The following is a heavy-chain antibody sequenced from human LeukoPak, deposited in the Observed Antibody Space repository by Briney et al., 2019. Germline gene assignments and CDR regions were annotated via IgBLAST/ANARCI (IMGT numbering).Heavy chain of an antibody. Sequence: ASVKVSFKASGYTFTSYDINWVRQATGQGLEWMGWMNPNSGNTGYAQKFQGRVTMTRNTSISTAYMELSSLRSEDTAVYYCARAVSGDTATASSDWGQGTLVTVSS. D-gene: IGHD5-18*01. CDR3: ARAVSGDTATASSD. V-gene: IGHV1-8*01. J-gene: IGHJ4*02. CDR2: MNPNSGNT. CDR1: GYTFTSYD.